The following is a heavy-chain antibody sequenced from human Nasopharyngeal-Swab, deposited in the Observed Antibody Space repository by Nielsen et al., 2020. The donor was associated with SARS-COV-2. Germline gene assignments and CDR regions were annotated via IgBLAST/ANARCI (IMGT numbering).Heavy chain of an antibody. Sequence: SLKISCAASGFTFDDYAIHWVRQAPGKGLEWVSGISWNSGTIGYADSVKGRFTISRDNAKNSLYLQMNSLRAEDTAVYYCASSPGIAAPTGMDVWGQGTTVTVSS. CDR2: ISWNSGTI. D-gene: IGHD6-13*01. CDR3: ASSPGIAAPTGMDV. CDR1: GFTFDDYA. J-gene: IGHJ6*02. V-gene: IGHV3-9*01.